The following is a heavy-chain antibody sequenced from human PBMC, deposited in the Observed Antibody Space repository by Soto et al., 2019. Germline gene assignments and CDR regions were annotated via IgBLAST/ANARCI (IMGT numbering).Heavy chain of an antibody. J-gene: IGHJ3*02. CDR1: GGTFSSYT. CDR3: ARGMGYGYCSGGSCYSDAFDI. V-gene: IGHV1-69*02. CDR2: IIPILGIA. Sequence: QVQLVQSGAEVKKPGSSVKVSCKASGGTFSSYTISWVRQAPGQGLEWMGRIIPILGIANYAQKFQGRVTITADKSTSTAYMELSSRRSEDTAVYYCARGMGYGYCSGGSCYSDAFDIWGQGTMVTVSS. D-gene: IGHD2-15*01.